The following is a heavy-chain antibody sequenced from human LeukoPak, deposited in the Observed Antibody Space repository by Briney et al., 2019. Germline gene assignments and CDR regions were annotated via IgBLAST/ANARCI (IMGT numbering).Heavy chain of an antibody. D-gene: IGHD1-1*01. Sequence: GGSLRLSCAASGFTFDDYGMSWVRQAPGKGLEWVSGINWNGGSTGYADSVKGRFTISRDNAKNSLYLQMNSLRAEDTALYYCAKGLRETTDLDYWGQGTLVTVSS. CDR3: AKGLRETTDLDY. CDR1: GFTFDDYG. V-gene: IGHV3-20*04. CDR2: INWNGGST. J-gene: IGHJ4*02.